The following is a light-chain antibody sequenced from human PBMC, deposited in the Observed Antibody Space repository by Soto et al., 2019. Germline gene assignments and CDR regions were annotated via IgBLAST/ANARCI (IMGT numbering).Light chain of an antibody. CDR2: DAS. J-gene: IGKJ1*01. V-gene: IGKV3-11*01. CDR3: QQRSNWPVT. Sequence: EIVLTQSPATLSLSPGEGATLSCRASQSVSSYLAWYQQKPGQAPRLLIYDASNRATGIPARFSGSGSGTDFTLIISSLEPEDFAVYYCQQRSNWPVTLGPGTKVDIK. CDR1: QSVSSY.